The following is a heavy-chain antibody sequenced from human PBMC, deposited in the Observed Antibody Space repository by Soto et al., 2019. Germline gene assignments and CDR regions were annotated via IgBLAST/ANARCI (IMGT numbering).Heavy chain of an antibody. CDR3: ARDHNGGGYYYYGMDV. J-gene: IGHJ6*02. Sequence: PSETLSLTCTVSGGSINNYYWSWIRQPPGKGLEWIGYIYYSGSTNYNPSLKSRVTISVDTSKNQFSLKLSSVTAADTAVYYCARDHNGGGYYYYGMDVWGQGTTVTVSS. V-gene: IGHV4-59*01. CDR2: IYYSGST. CDR1: GGSINNYY. D-gene: IGHD2-8*01.